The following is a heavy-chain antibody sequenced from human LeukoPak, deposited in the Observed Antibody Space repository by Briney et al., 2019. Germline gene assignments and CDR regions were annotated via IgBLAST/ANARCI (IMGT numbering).Heavy chain of an antibody. CDR2: IIPSDGST. V-gene: IGHV1-46*01. J-gene: IGHJ4*02. Sequence: ASVKVSCKASGYSFTRYFIHWVRQAPGQGLEWMGIIIPSDGSTSYAQKFQERVTITRDMSTSTAYMELSSLRSEDTAVYYCAALNRFGELYYFDYWGQGTLVTVSS. CDR1: GYSFTRYF. D-gene: IGHD3-10*01. CDR3: AALNRFGELYYFDY.